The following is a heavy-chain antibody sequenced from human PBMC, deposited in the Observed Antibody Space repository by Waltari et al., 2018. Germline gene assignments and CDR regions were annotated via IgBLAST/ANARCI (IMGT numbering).Heavy chain of an antibody. CDR1: GDSISSYY. Sequence: QVQLQESGPGLVRPSETLSLTCSVSGDSISSYYWSWFRQPAGNGLEWIGRIHTSEGTNFKPSLKSRVTMSLDTSQNQFSLNLRSVTAADTAVYYCAREGWADYSNPFDDWGQGTLVTVSS. CDR3: AREGWADYSNPFDD. J-gene: IGHJ4*02. D-gene: IGHD4-4*01. V-gene: IGHV4-4*07. CDR2: IHTSEGT.